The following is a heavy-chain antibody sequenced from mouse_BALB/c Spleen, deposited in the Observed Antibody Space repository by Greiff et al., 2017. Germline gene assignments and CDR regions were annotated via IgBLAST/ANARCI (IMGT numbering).Heavy chain of an antibody. J-gene: IGHJ4*01. CDR2: ISYSGST. CDR1: GDSITSGY. CDR3: ARGGAIYYDYFYAMDY. Sequence: DVKLQESGPSLVKPSQTLSLTCSVTGDSITSGYWNWIRKFPGNKLEYMGYISYSGSTYYNPSLKSRISITRDTSKNQYYLQLNSVTTEDTATYYCARGGAIYYDYFYAMDYWGQGTSVTVSS. V-gene: IGHV3-8*02. D-gene: IGHD2-4*01.